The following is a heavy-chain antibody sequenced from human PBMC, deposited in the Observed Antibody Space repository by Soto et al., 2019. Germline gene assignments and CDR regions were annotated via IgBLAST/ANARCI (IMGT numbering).Heavy chain of an antibody. V-gene: IGHV6-1*01. D-gene: IGHD1-26*01. J-gene: IGHJ4*02. Sequence: RSQTLSLTCAISGDSVSSNSAAWSWIRQSPSRGLEWLGRTYYRSKWFNHYAVSMQGRITINPDTSKNQFSLQLNSVTSEDTAVYYCARSGIVGALDYWGQGTLVTVSS. CDR1: GDSVSSNSAA. CDR2: TYYRSKWFN. CDR3: ARSGIVGALDY.